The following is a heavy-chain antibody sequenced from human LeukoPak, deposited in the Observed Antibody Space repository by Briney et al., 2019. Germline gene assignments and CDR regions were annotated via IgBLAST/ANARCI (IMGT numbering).Heavy chain of an antibody. CDR2: IYYSGST. J-gene: IGHJ5*02. V-gene: IGHV4-39*07. D-gene: IGHD6-6*01. CDR1: GGSISSSSYY. Sequence: SETLSLTCTVSGGSISSSSYYWGWIRQPPGKGLEWIGSIYYSGSTYYNPSLKSRVTISVDTSKNQFSLKLSSVTAADTAVYYCARARSIAARPGLFDPWGQGTLVTVSS. CDR3: ARARSIAARPGLFDP.